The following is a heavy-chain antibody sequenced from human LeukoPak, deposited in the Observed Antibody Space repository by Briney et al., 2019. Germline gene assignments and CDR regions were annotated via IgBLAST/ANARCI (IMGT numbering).Heavy chain of an antibody. D-gene: IGHD3-16*01. CDR2: IYYRGST. J-gene: IGHJ4*02. V-gene: IGHV4-59*01. CDR3: ARGTFGGDRFDY. CDR1: GGSISICY. Sequence: PSETLSLTCTVSGGSISICYGSWIRQPPGEGREWIGYIYYRGSTNYNPSLTSRVTISVDTYKTQFSLKLSSVTAADTAVYYCARGTFGGDRFDYWGQGTLVTVSS.